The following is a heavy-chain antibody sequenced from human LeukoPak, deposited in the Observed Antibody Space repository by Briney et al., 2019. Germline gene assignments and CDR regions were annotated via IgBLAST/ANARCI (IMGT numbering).Heavy chain of an antibody. V-gene: IGHV3-53*01. Sequence: GGSLRLSCAASTFTVSTNYMSWVRQAPGKGLEWVSLISSGGSTYYADSVKGRFTISRDNSRNTLYLQMTNLRAEDTAVYYCARDGGGYCNSSSCYGGAFDIWGQGTMVTVSS. CDR2: ISSGGST. D-gene: IGHD2-2*01. CDR3: ARDGGGYCNSSSCYGGAFDI. CDR1: TFTVSTNY. J-gene: IGHJ3*02.